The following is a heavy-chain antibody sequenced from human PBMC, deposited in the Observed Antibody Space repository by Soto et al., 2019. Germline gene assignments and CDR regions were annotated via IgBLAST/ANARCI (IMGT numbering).Heavy chain of an antibody. CDR2: ISSSSSDI. D-gene: IGHD2-2*01. Sequence: EVQLVESGGGLVKPGGSLRLSCAASGFTFSSYSMNWVRQAPGKGLEWVSSISSSSSDISYADSVQGRFTISRDNAKNSLYLQMKSLRAEDTAVYYCARVPAAMLGAFDIWGKGTMVTVSS. CDR1: GFTFSSYS. V-gene: IGHV3-21*01. J-gene: IGHJ3*02. CDR3: ARVPAAMLGAFDI.